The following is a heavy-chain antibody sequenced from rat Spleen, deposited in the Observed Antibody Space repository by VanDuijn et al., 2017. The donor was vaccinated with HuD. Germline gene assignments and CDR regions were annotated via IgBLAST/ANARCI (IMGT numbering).Heavy chain of an antibody. Sequence: EVQLVESGGGLVQPGRSMKLSCAASGFTFSNYGMAWVRQAPKKGLEWVAYISYDGDSTYYRDSVKGRFTISRDNAKSTLYLQMDSLRSEDTATYYCTTDQALTAGSLFDYWGQGASVTVSS. D-gene: IGHD1-2*01. CDR2: ISYDGDST. J-gene: IGHJ4*01. V-gene: IGHV5-20*01. CDR3: TTDQALTAGSLFDY. CDR1: GFTFSNYG.